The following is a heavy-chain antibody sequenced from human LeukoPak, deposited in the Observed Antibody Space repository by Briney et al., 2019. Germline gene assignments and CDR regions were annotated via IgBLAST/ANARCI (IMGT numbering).Heavy chain of an antibody. CDR3: AKEQRIRHCSEGVCMEGYYFDY. Sequence: GGSLRLSCTGSGFNFNMFAMNWVRQAPGQGLEWVSGLSRGGGTTNYADSVKGRFTISRDKSQNMVFLQMNSLRPEDTAVYYCAKEQRIRHCSEGVCMEGYYFDYWSQGSPVTVSS. J-gene: IGHJ4*02. D-gene: IGHD2-8*01. CDR1: GFNFNMFA. CDR2: LSRGGGTT. V-gene: IGHV3-23*01.